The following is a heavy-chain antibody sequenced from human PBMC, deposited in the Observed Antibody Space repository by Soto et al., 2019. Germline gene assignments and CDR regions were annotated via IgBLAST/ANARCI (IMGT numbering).Heavy chain of an antibody. D-gene: IGHD6-13*01. CDR3: ARGKIAAAGHNYLDY. Sequence: SETLSLTCTVSGGSISSGGYYLSWIRQHPGKGLEWIGYIYYSGSTYYNPSLKSRVTISVDTSKNQFSLNLSSVTAADTAVYYCARGKIAAAGHNYLDYWGQGTLFTVSS. CDR2: IYYSGST. J-gene: IGHJ4*02. CDR1: GGSISSGGYY. V-gene: IGHV4-31*03.